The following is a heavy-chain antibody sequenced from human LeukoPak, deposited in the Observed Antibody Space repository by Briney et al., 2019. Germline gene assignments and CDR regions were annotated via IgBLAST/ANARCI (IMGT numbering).Heavy chain of an antibody. CDR3: ARDQRFWYYDILTGYYSDAFDI. CDR1: GGSISSYY. D-gene: IGHD3-9*01. Sequence: SETLSLTCTVSGGSISSYYWSWIRQPAGKGLEWIGRIYTSGSTNYNPSLKSRVTMSVDTSKNQFSLKLSSVTAADTAVYYCARDQRFWYYDILTGYYSDAFDIWGQGTMVTVSS. CDR2: IYTSGST. V-gene: IGHV4-4*07. J-gene: IGHJ3*02.